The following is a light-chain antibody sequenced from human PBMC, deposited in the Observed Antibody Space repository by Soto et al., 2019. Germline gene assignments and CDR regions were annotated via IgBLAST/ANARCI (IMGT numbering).Light chain of an antibody. CDR3: VSYASSSTPVL. Sequence: QSALTQPASVSGSPGQSITISCTGTSSDVGGYFHVSWYQQHPPKAPKLINYDVTARPSGISNRFSGSKSGNTASLTISGLQPEDEADYYCVSYASSSTPVLFGGGTKLTVL. CDR2: DVT. V-gene: IGLV2-14*03. CDR1: SSDVGGYFH. J-gene: IGLJ2*01.